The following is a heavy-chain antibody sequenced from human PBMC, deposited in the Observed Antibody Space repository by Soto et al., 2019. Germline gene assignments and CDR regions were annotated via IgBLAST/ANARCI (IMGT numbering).Heavy chain of an antibody. CDR2: ISAYNGNT. CDR1: GYTFTSYG. Sequence: ASVKVSCKASGYTFTSYGISWVRQAPGQGLEWMGWISAYNGNTNYAQRLQGRVTMTTDTSTSTAYMELRSLRSDDTAVYYCARDRGTSCSSTSCYGSNWLDPWGQGTLVTVSS. CDR3: ARDRGTSCSSTSCYGSNWLDP. V-gene: IGHV1-18*01. D-gene: IGHD2-2*01. J-gene: IGHJ5*02.